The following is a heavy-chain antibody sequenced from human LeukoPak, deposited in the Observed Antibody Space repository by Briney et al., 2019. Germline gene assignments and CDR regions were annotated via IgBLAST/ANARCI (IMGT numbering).Heavy chain of an antibody. J-gene: IGHJ4*02. Sequence: GGPLRLSCAASGFTFNSYAMSWVRQAPEKGLEWVATFSGSGGGTYYADSVKGRFTISRDDSKNTLYLQMNSLRAEDTAVYYCAKDLGRYRNNYFDYWGQGTLVT. CDR1: GFTFNSYA. D-gene: IGHD1-26*01. CDR3: AKDLGRYRNNYFDY. CDR2: FSGSGGGT. V-gene: IGHV3-23*01.